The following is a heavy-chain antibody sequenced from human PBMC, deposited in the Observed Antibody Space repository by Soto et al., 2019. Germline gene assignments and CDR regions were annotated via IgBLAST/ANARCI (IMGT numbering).Heavy chain of an antibody. Sequence: ASETLSLTCTVSGGSISSGGYYWSWIRQHPGKGLEWIGYIYYSGSTYYNPSLKSRVTISVDTSKNQFSLKLSSVTAADTALYYCARAGYDYAGQWGQGTTVIVSS. CDR3: ARAGYDYAGQ. D-gene: IGHD3-16*01. CDR2: IYYSGST. J-gene: IGHJ4*02. V-gene: IGHV4-31*03. CDR1: GGSISSGGYY.